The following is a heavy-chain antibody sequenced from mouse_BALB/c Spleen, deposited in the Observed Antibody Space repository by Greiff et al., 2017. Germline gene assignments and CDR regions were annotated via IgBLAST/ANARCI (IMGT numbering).Heavy chain of an antibody. CDR2: IYPGDGDT. D-gene: IGHD2-14*01. Sequence: QVQLKESGAELARPGASVKLSCKASGYTFTSYWMQWVKQRPGQGLEWIGAIYPGDGDTRYTQKFKGKATLTADKSSSTAYMQLSSLASEDSAVHYCAREYDAYWGQGTTLTVSS. J-gene: IGHJ2*01. CDR3: AREYDAY. CDR1: GYTFTSYW. V-gene: IGHV1-87*01.